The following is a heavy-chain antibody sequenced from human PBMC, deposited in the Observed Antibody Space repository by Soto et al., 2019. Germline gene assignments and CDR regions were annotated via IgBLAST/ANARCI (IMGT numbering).Heavy chain of an antibody. Sequence: SENLSITLSFHACTLSHSGYSWTWILQTQGKGLEWIGYIYHSGSTYYNPSLKSRVTISVDRSKNQFSLKLSSVTAADTAVYYCASWRTYYYDSSGPWGAFDIWGQGTMVS. CDR2: IYHSGST. CDR1: ACTLSHSGYS. D-gene: IGHD3-22*01. V-gene: IGHV4-30-2*01. J-gene: IGHJ3*02. CDR3: ASWRTYYYDSSGPWGAFDI.